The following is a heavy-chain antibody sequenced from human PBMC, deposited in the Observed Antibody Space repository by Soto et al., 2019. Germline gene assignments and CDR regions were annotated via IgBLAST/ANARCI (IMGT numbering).Heavy chain of an antibody. D-gene: IGHD3-22*01. CDR2: IDPSDSQT. CDR3: ARQIYDSDTGPNFQYYFDS. CDR1: GYSFAGYW. V-gene: IGHV5-10-1*01. J-gene: IGHJ4*02. Sequence: LGESLKVSCKGSGYSFAGYWITWVRQKPGKGLEWMGRIDPSDSQTYYSPSFRGHITISATKSINTVFLQWSSLRASDTAMYYCARQIYDSDTGPNFQYYFDSWGQGTPVTVSS.